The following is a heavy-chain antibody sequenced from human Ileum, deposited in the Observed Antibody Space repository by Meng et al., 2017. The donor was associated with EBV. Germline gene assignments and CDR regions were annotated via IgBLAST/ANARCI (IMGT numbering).Heavy chain of an antibody. V-gene: IGHV1-3*01. D-gene: IGHD2-21*01. CDR1: GYAFTSYI. CDR3: VRGPPVGVPGPGDY. CDR2: INVGVGYT. J-gene: IGHJ4*02. Sequence: QVQLVQSGAEVKNPGCSVKVSCKASGYAFTSYILHWVRQAPGQRLEWMGWINVGVGYTKYSQKFQGRVTISSDTSATTGYMELSSLRSEDTAVYYCVRGPPVGVPGPGDYWGQGTLVTVSS.